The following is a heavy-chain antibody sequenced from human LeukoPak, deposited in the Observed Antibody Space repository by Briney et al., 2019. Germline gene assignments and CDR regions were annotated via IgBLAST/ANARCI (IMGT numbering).Heavy chain of an antibody. J-gene: IGHJ4*02. CDR2: INHSGST. Sequence: SETLSLTCAVYGGSFSGYYWSWIRQPPGKGLEWIGEINHSGSTNYNPSLKSRVTMSVDTSKNQFSLKLSSVTAADTAVYYCGYCSSTSCYEDYWGQGTLVTVSS. CDR3: GYCSSTSCYEDY. CDR1: GGSFSGYY. V-gene: IGHV4-34*01. D-gene: IGHD2-2*01.